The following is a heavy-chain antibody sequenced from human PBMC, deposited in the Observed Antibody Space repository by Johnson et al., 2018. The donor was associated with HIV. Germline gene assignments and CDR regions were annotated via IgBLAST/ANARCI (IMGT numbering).Heavy chain of an antibody. CDR2: ISYDGSNK. J-gene: IGHJ3*02. CDR3: AKDLGDTAMDDAFDI. D-gene: IGHD5-18*01. V-gene: IGHV3-30-3*01. CDR1: GFPFSSYA. Sequence: QVQLVESGGGVVQPGRSLRLSCAASGFPFSSYAMHWVRQAPGKGLEWVAVISYDGSNKYYADSVKGRFTISRDNSKNTLYLQMNSLRAEDTAVYYCAKDLGDTAMDDAFDIWGQGTMVTVSS.